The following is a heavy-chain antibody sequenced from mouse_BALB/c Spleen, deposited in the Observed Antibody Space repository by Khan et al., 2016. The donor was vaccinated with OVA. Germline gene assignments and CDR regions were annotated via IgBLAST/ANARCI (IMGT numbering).Heavy chain of an antibody. D-gene: IGHD1-1*01. J-gene: IGHJ3*01. CDR2: INPSTGYS. CDR3: ANHGSTSAWFAY. V-gene: IGHV1-7*01. CDR1: GYTFTSYW. Sequence: VQLVESGAELAKPGASVKMSCKASGYTFTSYWMHWVKQRPGQGLEWIGYINPSTGYSEFNPKFKDKVTLTADKSSSTAYMQLSSLTSDDSAVYCCANHGSTSAWFAYWGQGTLVTVSA.